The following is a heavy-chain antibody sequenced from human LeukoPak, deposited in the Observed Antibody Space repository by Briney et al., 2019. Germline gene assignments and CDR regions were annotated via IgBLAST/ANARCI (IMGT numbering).Heavy chain of an antibody. Sequence: GRSLRLSCAASGFTFDDYAMHWVWQAPGKGLEWVSGISWNSGSIGYADSVKGRFTVSRDNAKNSLYLQMNSLRAEDTALYYCAKGIAAAVTYYFDYWGQGTLVTVSS. CDR1: GFTFDDYA. J-gene: IGHJ4*02. CDR2: ISWNSGSI. D-gene: IGHD6-13*01. V-gene: IGHV3-9*01. CDR3: AKGIAAAVTYYFDY.